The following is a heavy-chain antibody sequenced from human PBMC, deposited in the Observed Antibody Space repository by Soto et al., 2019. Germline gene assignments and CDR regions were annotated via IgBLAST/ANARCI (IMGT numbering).Heavy chain of an antibody. D-gene: IGHD3-9*01. CDR3: ARGWVRYFYWLSGGPSCAFDI. CDR2: FDPEDGET. CDR1: GYTLTELS. Sequence: GASVKVSCKVSGYTLTELSMHWVRQAPGKGLEWMGGFDPEDGETIYAQKFQGRVTMTEDTSTDTAYMELSSLRSEDTAVYYCARGWVRYFYWLSGGPSCAFDIWGQGTMVTVS. J-gene: IGHJ3*02. V-gene: IGHV1-24*01.